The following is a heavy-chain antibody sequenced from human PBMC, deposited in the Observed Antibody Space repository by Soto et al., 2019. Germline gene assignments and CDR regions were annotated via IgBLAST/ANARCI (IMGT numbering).Heavy chain of an antibody. J-gene: IGHJ3*02. CDR3: AKDLRYCSGTSCDGSALDI. V-gene: IGHV3-30*18. D-gene: IGHD2-2*01. CDR1: GLTFNTYA. CDR2: ISYDGNYK. Sequence: GASLRLSCTASGLTFNTYAMHWVRQAPGKGLEWLAIISYDGNYKFYSGSLEGLFIISRDNSENTMYLQMKSLRPEDTAVYYCAKDLRYCSGTSCDGSALDIWGQGTRVTVSS.